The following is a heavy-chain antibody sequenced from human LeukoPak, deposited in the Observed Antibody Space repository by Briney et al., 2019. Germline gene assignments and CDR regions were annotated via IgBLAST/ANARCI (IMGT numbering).Heavy chain of an antibody. Sequence: GGSLRLSCAASGFTFSDYYMSWIRQAPGKGLEWVASISSSSSYTNYAGSVKGRFTISRDNAEKSVYLQMSSLRAEDTAVYYCARVRTHYGANDYWGQGTLVTVSS. V-gene: IGHV3-11*05. CDR2: ISSSSSYT. CDR3: ARVRTHYGANDY. CDR1: GFTFSDYY. D-gene: IGHD4-17*01. J-gene: IGHJ4*02.